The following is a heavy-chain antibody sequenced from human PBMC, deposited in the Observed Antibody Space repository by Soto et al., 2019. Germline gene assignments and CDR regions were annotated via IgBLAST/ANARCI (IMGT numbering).Heavy chain of an antibody. D-gene: IGHD6-13*01. Sequence: GSAKVSFPDSGYGGTCYYRQWVRQAPGQGLEWMGIINPSGGSTSYAQKFQGRVTMTRDTSTSTVYMELSSLRSEDTAVYYCARDRVGAAGLRGQPTLGTVSS. CDR2: INPSGGST. CDR3: ARDRVGAAGL. CDR1: GYGGTCYY. V-gene: IGHV1-46*01. J-gene: IGHJ4*02.